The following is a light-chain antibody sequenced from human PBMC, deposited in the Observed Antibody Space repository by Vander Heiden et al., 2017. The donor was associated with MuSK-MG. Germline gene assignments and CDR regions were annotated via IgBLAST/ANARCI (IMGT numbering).Light chain of an antibody. CDR3: QQYYSTPQT. V-gene: IGKV4-1*01. CDR1: QSVLYSSNSKNY. CDR2: WAS. J-gene: IGKJ1*01. Sequence: DIVMTKSPDYLVVSLGERATINCKSSQSVLYSSNSKNYLAWYQQKPGQPPKLLIYWASTRESGVPDRFSGSGSGTDFTLTISSLQAEDVAVYYCQQYYSTPQTFGQGTKVEIK.